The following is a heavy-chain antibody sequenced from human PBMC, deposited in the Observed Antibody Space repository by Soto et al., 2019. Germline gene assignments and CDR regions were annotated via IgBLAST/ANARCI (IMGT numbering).Heavy chain of an antibody. J-gene: IGHJ3*02. Sequence: GGSLRLSCAASGVTVSSNYMSWVRQAPGKGLEWVSVIYSGGSTYYADSVKGRFTISRHNSKNTLYLQMNSLRAEDTAVYYCARASGIAARLRAFDIWGQGTMVTVSS. CDR1: GVTVSSNY. D-gene: IGHD6-25*01. CDR2: IYSGGST. V-gene: IGHV3-53*04. CDR3: ARASGIAARLRAFDI.